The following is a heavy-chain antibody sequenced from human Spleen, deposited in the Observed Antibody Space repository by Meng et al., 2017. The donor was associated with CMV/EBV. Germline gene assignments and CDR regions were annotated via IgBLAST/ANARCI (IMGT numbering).Heavy chain of an antibody. Sequence: AAYGFTFNNDVMEWGRKGPGRGMDWVSGVSGSTKSKYYADSVKGRLTISRDNYKNTVYLQMNSLRGEDTAIYYCAKRGAYGADAFDVWGQGTMVTVSS. D-gene: IGHD4-17*01. V-gene: IGHV3-23*01. CDR3: AKRGAYGADAFDV. CDR2: VSGSTKSK. J-gene: IGHJ3*01. CDR1: GFTFNNDV.